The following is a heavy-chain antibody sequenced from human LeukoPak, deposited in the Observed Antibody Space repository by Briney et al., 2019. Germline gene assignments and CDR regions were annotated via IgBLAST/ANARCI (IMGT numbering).Heavy chain of an antibody. J-gene: IGHJ4*02. CDR3: ARSVGPTGMHDY. D-gene: IGHD2-2*01. CDR2: INTYNANT. CDR1: GYIFTSYG. V-gene: IGHV1-18*01. Sequence: ASVKVSCKASGYIFTSYGINWVRQAPGQGPEWMGWINTYNANTNYAQKLQGRVTMTTDTSTNTAYMGLRSLRSDDTAVYYCARSVGPTGMHDYWGQGTLVTVSS.